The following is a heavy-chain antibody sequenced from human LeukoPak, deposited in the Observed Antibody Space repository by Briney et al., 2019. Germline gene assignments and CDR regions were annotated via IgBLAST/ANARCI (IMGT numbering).Heavy chain of an antibody. V-gene: IGHV3-30*18. CDR1: GFTFSSYG. CDR3: AKDHYDTGGTYSFDP. D-gene: IGHD2-8*02. J-gene: IGHJ5*02. CDR2: ISFEGNNK. Sequence: PGGSMRLSCAASGFTFSSYGVHWVRQAPGKGLEWVAVISFEGNNKYYADSVKGRFTISRDNSKNRLYLQMNSLRAEDTAVYYCAKDHYDTGGTYSFDPWGQGTLVTVSS.